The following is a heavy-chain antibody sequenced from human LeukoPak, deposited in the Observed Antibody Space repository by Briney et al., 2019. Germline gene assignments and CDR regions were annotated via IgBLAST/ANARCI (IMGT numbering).Heavy chain of an antibody. Sequence: PSQTLSLTCAISGDSVSSTALNWIRQSPSRGLEWLGRTYYRSKWYNDYAVSVKSRITINPDTSKNQFSLQLNSVTPEDTAVYYCARGGRGYCTSSSCYFDYWGQGTLVTVSS. D-gene: IGHD2-2*01. CDR3: ARGGRGYCTSSSCYFDY. J-gene: IGHJ4*02. V-gene: IGHV6-1*01. CDR2: TYYRSKWYN. CDR1: GDSVSSTA.